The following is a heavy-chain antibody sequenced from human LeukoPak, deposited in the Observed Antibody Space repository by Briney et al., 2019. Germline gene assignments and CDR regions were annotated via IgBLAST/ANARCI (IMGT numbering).Heavy chain of an antibody. CDR2: ISSSSSTI. CDR3: ASVYYCGGDCYPLDY. D-gene: IGHD2-21*02. V-gene: IGHV3-48*01. J-gene: IGHJ4*02. CDR1: GFTFSTYS. Sequence: GGSLRLSCAASGFTFSTYSMNWVRQAPGKGLEWVSYISSSSSTIYYADSVKGRFTISRDNAKNSLYLQMNSLRAEDTAVYYCASVYYCGGDCYPLDYWGQGTLVTVSS.